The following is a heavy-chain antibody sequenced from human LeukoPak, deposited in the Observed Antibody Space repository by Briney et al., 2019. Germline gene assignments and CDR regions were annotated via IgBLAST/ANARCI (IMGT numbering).Heavy chain of an antibody. D-gene: IGHD3-9*01. CDR1: GGSMNSYY. Sequence: SETLSLTCSVSGGSMNSYYWSWMRQSPGKGLEWIGYIYYSGSTNYNPSLKSRVTISVDTSKNQFSVKLSSVTAADTAVYYCARHVWLQPFDYWGQGTLVTVSS. CDR2: IYYSGST. J-gene: IGHJ4*02. CDR3: ARHVWLQPFDY. V-gene: IGHV4-59*08.